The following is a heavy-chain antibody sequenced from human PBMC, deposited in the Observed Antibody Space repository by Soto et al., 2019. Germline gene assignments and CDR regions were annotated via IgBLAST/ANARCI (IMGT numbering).Heavy chain of an antibody. CDR3: ARGDYYDSSGYHNAFDI. Sequence: PSETLSLTCAVSGGSISSGCYSWSWIRQPPGKGLERIGYIYHSGSTYYNPSLKSRVTISVDRSKNQFSLKLSSVTAADTAVYYCARGDYYDSSGYHNAFDIWGQGTMVTVSS. CDR1: GGSISSGCYS. D-gene: IGHD3-22*01. CDR2: IYHSGST. J-gene: IGHJ3*02. V-gene: IGHV4-30-2*01.